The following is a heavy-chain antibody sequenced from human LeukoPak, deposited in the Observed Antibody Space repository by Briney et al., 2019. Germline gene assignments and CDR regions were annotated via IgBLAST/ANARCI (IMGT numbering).Heavy chain of an antibody. D-gene: IGHD3-3*01. CDR1: GGSFSGYY. J-gene: IGHJ4*02. Sequence: SGTLSLTCAVYGGSFSGYYWSWIRQPPGKGLEWIGEINHSGSTNYNPSLKSRVTISVDTSKNQFSLKLSSVTAADTAVYYCARTYYDFWSGYSEGYFDYWGQGTLVTVSS. V-gene: IGHV4-34*01. CDR2: INHSGST. CDR3: ARTYYDFWSGYSEGYFDY.